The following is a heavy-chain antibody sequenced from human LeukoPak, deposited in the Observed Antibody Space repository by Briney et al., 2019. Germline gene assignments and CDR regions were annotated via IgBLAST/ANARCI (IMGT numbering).Heavy chain of an antibody. CDR1: GYTLTELS. J-gene: IGHJ4*02. V-gene: IGHV1-24*01. Sequence: ASVKVSCKVSGYTLTELSMHWVRQAPGKGLEWMGGFDPEDGETIYVQKFQGRVTMTEDTSTDTAYMELSSLRPEDTAVYYCATEGVGATLRGFDYWGQGTLVTVSS. D-gene: IGHD1-26*01. CDR3: ATEGVGATLRGFDY. CDR2: FDPEDGET.